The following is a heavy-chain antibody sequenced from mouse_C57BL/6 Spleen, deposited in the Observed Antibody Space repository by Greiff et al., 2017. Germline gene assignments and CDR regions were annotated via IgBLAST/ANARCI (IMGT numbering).Heavy chain of an antibody. Sequence: EVQLQQSGAELVRPGASVKLSCTASGFNFKDYYMHWVKQRPEQGLEWIGRIDPEDGDTEYAPKFQGKATMTADTTSNTAYLQLSSLTSEDTAVDYCTTIYYAYLCDYWGQGTTLTVSS. D-gene: IGHD2-2*01. J-gene: IGHJ2*01. CDR2: IDPEDGDT. CDR1: GFNFKDYY. CDR3: TTIYYAYLCDY. V-gene: IGHV14-1*01.